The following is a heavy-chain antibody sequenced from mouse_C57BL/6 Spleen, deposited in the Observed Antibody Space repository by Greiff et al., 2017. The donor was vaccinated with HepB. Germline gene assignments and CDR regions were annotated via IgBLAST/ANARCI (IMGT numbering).Heavy chain of an antibody. CDR3: ARSEGDWFAY. J-gene: IGHJ3*01. CDR1: GYTFTSYG. V-gene: IGHV1-81*01. Sequence: VKLQQSGAELARPGASVKLSCKASGYTFTSYGISWVKQRTGQGLEWIGEIYPRSGNTYYNEKFKGKATLTADKSSSTAYMELRSLTSEDSAVYFCARSEGDWFAYWGQGTLVTVSA. CDR2: IYPRSGNT.